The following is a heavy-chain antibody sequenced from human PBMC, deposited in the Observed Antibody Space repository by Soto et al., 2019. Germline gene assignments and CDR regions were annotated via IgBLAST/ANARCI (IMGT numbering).Heavy chain of an antibody. V-gene: IGHV3-21*01. CDR1: GFTFSSYS. CDR2: ISSSSSSI. CDR3: ARVEQRDWYFDL. J-gene: IGHJ2*01. D-gene: IGHD6-25*01. Sequence: EVQLVESGGGLVKPGGSLRLSCAASGFTFSSYSMNWVRQAPGKGLEWVSSISSSSSSIYYEDSVKGRFTISRDNAKNSLYLKRNSLRAEDTAEYYCARVEQRDWYFDLWGRGTLVTVSS.